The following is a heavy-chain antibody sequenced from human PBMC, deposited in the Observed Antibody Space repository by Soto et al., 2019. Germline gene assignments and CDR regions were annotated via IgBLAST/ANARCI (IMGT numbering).Heavy chain of an antibody. J-gene: IGHJ5*02. CDR3: ARDQASRVDP. CDR1: GGSVSSGSYY. V-gene: IGHV4-30-4*08. Sequence: PSETLSLTCTVSGGSVSSGSYYWSWIRQPPGKGLEWIGYIHYSGSTYYNPSLKSRVTISVDTSKNQFSLKLSSVTAADTAVYYCARDQASRVDPWGQGTMVTVSS. D-gene: IGHD2-2*01. CDR2: IHYSGST.